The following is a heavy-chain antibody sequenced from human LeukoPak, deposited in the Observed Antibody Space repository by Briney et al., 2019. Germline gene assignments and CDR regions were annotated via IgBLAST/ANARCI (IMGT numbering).Heavy chain of an antibody. V-gene: IGHV3-7*01. J-gene: IGHJ4*02. CDR3: ARDQGNSGWPHFDH. CDR2: MKQDGSEK. Sequence: GGSLRLSCAASGFTFSSYWMSWVRQAPGKGLEWVANMKQDGSEKYYVDSVKGRFTISRDNAKNSLYLQMNSLRVEDTAVYYCARDQGNSGWPHFDHWGQGTLVTVSS. D-gene: IGHD6-19*01. CDR1: GFTFSSYW.